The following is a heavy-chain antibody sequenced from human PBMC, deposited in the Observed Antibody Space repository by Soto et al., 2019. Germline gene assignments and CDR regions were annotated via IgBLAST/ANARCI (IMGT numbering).Heavy chain of an antibody. Sequence: EVQLVESGGGLIQPGGSLRLSCAASGFAVSSKYMTWVRQAPGKGLEWVSVIYGGGTTYYADSVKGRFTISRDTSKNTLYLQMNSLRDGDTAVYYCVQTTGWPGLDFWGQGTLVTVSS. J-gene: IGHJ4*02. V-gene: IGHV3-53*01. CDR1: GFAVSSKY. D-gene: IGHD6-19*01. CDR2: IYGGGTT. CDR3: VQTTGWPGLDF.